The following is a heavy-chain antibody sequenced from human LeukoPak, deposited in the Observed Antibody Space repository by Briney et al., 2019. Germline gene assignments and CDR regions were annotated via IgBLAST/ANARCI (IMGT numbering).Heavy chain of an antibody. Sequence: GGSLSLFCAASGLNVNSLEMTWVRQAPGGGVEFLCYINDRGGFIKYADSVKGRFIISRDSAENALYLQMNNLGADDTAVYFCAGGPQYTGSFPYWGQGTLVAVSS. D-gene: IGHD1-26*01. CDR1: GLNVNSLE. J-gene: IGHJ4*02. V-gene: IGHV3-48*03. CDR3: AGGPQYTGSFPY. CDR2: INDRGGFI.